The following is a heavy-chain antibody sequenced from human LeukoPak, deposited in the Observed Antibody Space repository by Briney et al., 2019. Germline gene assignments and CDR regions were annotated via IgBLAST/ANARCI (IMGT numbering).Heavy chain of an antibody. Sequence: SETLSLTCTVSGGSISSSSYYWGWIRQPSGKGLEWIGSIYYSGSTYYNPSLKSRVTISVDTSKNQFSLKLSSVTAADTAVYYCATQAYYYYYMDVWGKGTTVTVSS. V-gene: IGHV4-39*01. CDR1: GGSISSSSYY. CDR3: ATQAYYYYYMDV. CDR2: IYYSGST. J-gene: IGHJ6*03.